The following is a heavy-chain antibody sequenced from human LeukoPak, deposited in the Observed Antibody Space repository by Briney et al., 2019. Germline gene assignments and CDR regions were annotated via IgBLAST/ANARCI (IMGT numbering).Heavy chain of an antibody. CDR2: ISYDGSNE. D-gene: IGHD3-10*01. V-gene: IGHV3-30*18. Sequence: GGSLRLSCAASGFTFSSYGMHWVRQAPGKGLEWVAVISYDGSNEYYADSVKGRFTISRVNSKDTLYLQMNSLRAEDTAVYYCAKSEVSGITMVRGVYHWGQGTLVTVSS. CDR3: AKSEVSGITMVRGVYH. CDR1: GFTFSSYG. J-gene: IGHJ5*02.